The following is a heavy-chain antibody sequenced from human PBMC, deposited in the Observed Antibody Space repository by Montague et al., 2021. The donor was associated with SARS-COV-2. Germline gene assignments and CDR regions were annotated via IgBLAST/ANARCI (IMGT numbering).Heavy chain of an antibody. CDR3: ARSYGTTVVTRAFDY. V-gene: IGHV2-70*01. J-gene: IGHJ4*02. CDR1: GFSLSTSGMC. CDR2: IDWDDDN. D-gene: IGHD4-23*01. Sequence: PALVKPTQTLTLTCTFSGFSLSTSGMCVSWIRQPPGKALEWLTLIDWDDDNYYSTSLKTRLTISKDTSKNQVVLTMTNMDPVDTATYYCARSYGTTVVTRAFDYWGQGTLVTVSS.